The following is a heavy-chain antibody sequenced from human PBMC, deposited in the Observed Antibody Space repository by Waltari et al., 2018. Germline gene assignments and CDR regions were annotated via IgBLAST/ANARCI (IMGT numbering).Heavy chain of an antibody. D-gene: IGHD6-13*01. CDR2: MYTSVST. V-gene: IGHV4-4*07. CDR3: ARVRGWAAAGTHYYFGMDV. Sequence: QVQLQESGPGLVKPSETLSLTCTVSGGSINNYYWSWIRQPAGKGLEWIGRMYTSVSTSYNPSRKSRVTMSVDTSKNQCSLKLSSVTAADTAVYYCARVRGWAAAGTHYYFGMDVWGQGTTVTVSS. J-gene: IGHJ6*02. CDR1: GGSINNYY.